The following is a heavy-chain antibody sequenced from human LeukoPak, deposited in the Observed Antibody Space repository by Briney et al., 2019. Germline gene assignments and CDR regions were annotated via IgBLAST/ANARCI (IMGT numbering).Heavy chain of an antibody. CDR1: GYTFTGYY. V-gene: IGHV1-2*02. Sequence: AAVKVSCKASGYTFTGYYMHWVRQAPGQGLEWMGWINPNSGGTNYAQKFQGRVTMTRDTSISTAYMELSRLRSDDTAVYYCARDRVRDFFGVVPRDDAFDIWGQGTMVTVSS. CDR3: ARDRVRDFFGVVPRDDAFDI. D-gene: IGHD3-3*01. CDR2: INPNSGGT. J-gene: IGHJ3*02.